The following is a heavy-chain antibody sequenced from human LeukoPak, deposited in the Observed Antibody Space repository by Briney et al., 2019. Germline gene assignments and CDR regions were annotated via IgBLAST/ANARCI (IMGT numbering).Heavy chain of an antibody. CDR3: ARVAFPAKLADLAATSY. D-gene: IGHD2-15*01. CDR1: GFNFIAYY. V-gene: IGHV1-8*02. J-gene: IGHJ4*02. CDR2: MNPNSGNT. Sequence: VASVKVSCKASGFNFIAYYIIWVRQAPGQGLGWMGWMNPNSGNTGYAQKFQGRVTMTRNTSISTAYMELSSLRSEDTAVYYCARVAFPAKLADLAATSYWGQGTLVTVSS.